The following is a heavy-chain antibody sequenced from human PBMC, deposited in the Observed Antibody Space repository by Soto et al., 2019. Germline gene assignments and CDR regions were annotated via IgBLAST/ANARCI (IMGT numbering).Heavy chain of an antibody. V-gene: IGHV3-23*01. CDR2: ISGSGGST. J-gene: IGHJ4*02. CDR1: GFTFSSYV. D-gene: IGHD3-22*01. Sequence: EVQLLESGGGLVQPGGSLRLSCAASGFTFSSYVMSWVRQAPGKGLEWVSAISGSGGSTYYGDSVKGRFTISRDNSKNTLYLQMNGLRAEDTAVYYCAKVRADYYDSSGPIDYWGQGTLVTVSS. CDR3: AKVRADYYDSSGPIDY.